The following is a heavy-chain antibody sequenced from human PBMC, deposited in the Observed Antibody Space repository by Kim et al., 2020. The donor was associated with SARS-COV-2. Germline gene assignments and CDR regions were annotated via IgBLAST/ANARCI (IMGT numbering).Heavy chain of an antibody. CDR1: GFTFSSYS. D-gene: IGHD3-22*01. CDR2: ISSSGSYI. CDR3: ARNSYYYDTLRGYFDL. Sequence: GGSLRLSCAASGFTFSSYSMNWVRQAPGKGLEWVSSISSSGSYIYYADSVKGRFTISRDNAKNSLYLQMNSLRAEDTAVYYCARNSYYYDTLRGYFDLWGRGTLVTVSS. J-gene: IGHJ2*01. V-gene: IGHV3-21*01.